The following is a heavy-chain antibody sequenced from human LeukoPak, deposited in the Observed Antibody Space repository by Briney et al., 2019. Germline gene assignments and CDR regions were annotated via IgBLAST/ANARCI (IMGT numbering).Heavy chain of an antibody. V-gene: IGHV3-30-3*01. D-gene: IGHD6-13*01. CDR3: AKDQQVGAAAYYFDS. CDR1: GFTFSRYD. Sequence: GGSLRLSCAASGFTFSRYDIHWVRQAPGKGLEWVAVISFDGSKKYYADSVKGRFTISRDNSKSTLYVQMNSLRAEDTGVYYCAKDQQVGAAAYYFDSWGQGTLVTVPS. CDR2: ISFDGSKK. J-gene: IGHJ4*02.